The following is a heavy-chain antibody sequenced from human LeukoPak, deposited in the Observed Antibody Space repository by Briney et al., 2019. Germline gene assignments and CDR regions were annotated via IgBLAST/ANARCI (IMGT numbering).Heavy chain of an antibody. Sequence: GGSLRLSCVASGFTFSNYAMSWVRQTPGKGLEWVSSISGSGGSTHYADSVKGRFTISRDNSKNTLYLQMNSLRAEDTAVYYCAKFDYGSGSYYLDPWGQGTLVTVSS. D-gene: IGHD3-10*01. J-gene: IGHJ5*02. CDR3: AKFDYGSGSYYLDP. V-gene: IGHV3-23*01. CDR1: GFTFSNYA. CDR2: ISGSGGST.